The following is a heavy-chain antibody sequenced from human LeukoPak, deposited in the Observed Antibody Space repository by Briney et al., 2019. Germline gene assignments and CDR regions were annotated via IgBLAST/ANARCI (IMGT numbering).Heavy chain of an antibody. Sequence: GESLKISCKTSGYSFTSYWIGWVRQMPGKDLEWMGIVYPGDSDTRYSPSFQGQVIISADKSITTAYLQWSSLKASDTAMYYCARSGGGSERWFDPWGQGTLVTVSS. CDR1: GYSFTSYW. D-gene: IGHD2-15*01. V-gene: IGHV5-51*01. CDR2: VYPGDSDT. CDR3: ARSGGGSERWFDP. J-gene: IGHJ5*02.